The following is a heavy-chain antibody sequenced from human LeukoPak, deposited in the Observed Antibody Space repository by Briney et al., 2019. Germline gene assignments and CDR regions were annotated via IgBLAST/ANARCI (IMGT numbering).Heavy chain of an antibody. CDR1: GFTFSSYW. CDR2: INRDGSSA. CDR3: ARDEGIAVDTRGFDY. V-gene: IGHV3-74*01. D-gene: IGHD6-19*01. J-gene: IGHJ4*02. Sequence: GGSLRLSCAASGFTFSSYWMHWVRQAPEKGLVWVSSINRDGSSAYYADSVKGRVTISRDNAKNTLYLQTNSLRAEDTAVYYCARDEGIAVDTRGFDYWGQGTLVTVSS.